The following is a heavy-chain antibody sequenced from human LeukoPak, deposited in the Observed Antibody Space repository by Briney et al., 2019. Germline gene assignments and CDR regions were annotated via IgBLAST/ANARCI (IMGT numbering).Heavy chain of an antibody. CDR2: IYYSGST. CDR3: ARGRGWYLFDY. Sequence: LETLSLTCTVSGGSISSYYWSWIRQPPGKGLEWIGYIYYSGSTNYNPSLKSRVTISVDTSKNQFSLKLSSVTAADTAVYYCARGRGWYLFDYWGQGTLVTVSS. CDR1: GGSISSYY. D-gene: IGHD6-19*01. V-gene: IGHV4-59*01. J-gene: IGHJ4*02.